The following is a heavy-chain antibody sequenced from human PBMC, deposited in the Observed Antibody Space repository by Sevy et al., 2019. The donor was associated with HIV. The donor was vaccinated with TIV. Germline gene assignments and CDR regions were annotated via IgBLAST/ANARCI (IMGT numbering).Heavy chain of an antibody. V-gene: IGHV4-59*08. CDR3: AGENAWGRGYS. D-gene: IGHD1-26*01. Sequence: SETLSLTCTVSGGSITSLYWNWIRQPPGKGLEWIANIYYNDHINYNPSLKSRFTLSLDTSKNQFSLRLSFVTAADTAMYYCAGENAWGRGYSWGQGTLVTVSS. CDR2: IYYNDHI. J-gene: IGHJ4*02. CDR1: GGSITSLY.